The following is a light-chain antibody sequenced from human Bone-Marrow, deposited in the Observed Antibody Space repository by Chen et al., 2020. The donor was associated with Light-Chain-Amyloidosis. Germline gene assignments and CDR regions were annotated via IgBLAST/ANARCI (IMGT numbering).Light chain of an antibody. V-gene: IGLV3-21*02. CDR2: DDS. CDR1: NIGSTS. J-gene: IGLJ3*02. CDR3: QVWDRSSDRPV. Sequence: SYVLTQPSSVSVAPGQTATIACGGNNIGSTSVHWYQQTPGQAPLLVVYDDSDRPSGIPERLSGSNSGNRATLTSSRVEAGDEADYYCQVWDRSSDRPVFGGGTTLTVL.